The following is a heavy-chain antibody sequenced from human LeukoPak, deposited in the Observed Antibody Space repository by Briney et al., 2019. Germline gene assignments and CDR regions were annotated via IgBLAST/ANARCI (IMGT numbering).Heavy chain of an antibody. D-gene: IGHD6-19*01. CDR3: AREPLEALAGTIDS. J-gene: IGHJ5*01. CDR2: ISLSSTAI. V-gene: IGHV3-48*01. Sequence: GGSLRLSSATSGLIFSTYNMNWVRQPPGKGLEWVSYISLSSTAIYYADSVKGGFTVSRDNAKNSLYLQMNSPRAEDTAVYYCAREPLEALAGTIDSWGQGTLVTVSS. CDR1: GLIFSTYN.